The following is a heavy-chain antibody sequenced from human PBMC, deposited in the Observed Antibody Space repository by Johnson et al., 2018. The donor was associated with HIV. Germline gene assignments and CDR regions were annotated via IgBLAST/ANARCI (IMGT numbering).Heavy chain of an antibody. V-gene: IGHV3-30*04. D-gene: IGHD1-26*01. J-gene: IGHJ3*02. Sequence: QVQLVESGGGVVQPGRSLRLSCAVSGFTLSSYVMHWVRQAPGKGLEWVAVMSYDGSDKYYADSVKGRFTISRDNSKNTLYLQMNSLRAEDTAVYYCARAAYSGSHHDAFDIWGQGTMVTVSS. CDR2: MSYDGSDK. CDR1: GFTLSSYV. CDR3: ARAAYSGSHHDAFDI.